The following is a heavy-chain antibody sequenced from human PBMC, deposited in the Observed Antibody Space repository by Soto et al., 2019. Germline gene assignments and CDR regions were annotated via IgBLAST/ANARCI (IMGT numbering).Heavy chain of an antibody. J-gene: IGHJ6*03. D-gene: IGHD6-13*01. CDR1: GYTFTSYG. V-gene: IGHV1-18*01. Sequence: QVQLVQSGAEVKKLGASVKVSCKASGYTFTSYGISWGRQAPGQGLAWMVWISADNGNTNYAQKLQRRVTMTTDTSTSTAYMELRSLRSDDTAVYYCARERAACYYYDMDVWGKGPTVTVSS. CDR3: ARERAACYYYDMDV. CDR2: ISADNGNT.